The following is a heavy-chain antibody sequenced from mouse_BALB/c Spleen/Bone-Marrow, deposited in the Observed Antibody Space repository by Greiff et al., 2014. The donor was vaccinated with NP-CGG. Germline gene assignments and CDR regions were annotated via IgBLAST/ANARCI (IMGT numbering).Heavy chain of an antibody. D-gene: IGHD2-4*01. Sequence: VQLQQSGAELARPGASVKMSCKASGYTFTGYTMHWVKQRPGQGLEWIGYINPSSGYTNYNQKFKDKATLTADKSSSTAYMQLSSLTSEDSVVYYCARSYYDYDRAWFAYWGQGTLVTVSA. CDR1: GYTFTGYT. V-gene: IGHV1-4*01. J-gene: IGHJ3*01. CDR3: ARSYYDYDRAWFAY. CDR2: INPSSGYT.